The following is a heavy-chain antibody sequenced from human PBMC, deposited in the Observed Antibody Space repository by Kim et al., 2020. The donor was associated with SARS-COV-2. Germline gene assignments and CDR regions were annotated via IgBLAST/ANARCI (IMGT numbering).Heavy chain of an antibody. Sequence: SVKVSCKAYGGSFSNFAIAWVRQAPGKGLDWMGGIIPIFATADHAQNFQGRVTITPAESTSTAYMELSSLRSEDTAVYYCPVHSGGYYQYYFHYWRQGT. J-gene: IGHJ4*02. CDR1: GGSFSNFA. CDR3: PVHSGGYYQYYFHY. CDR2: IIPIFATA. D-gene: IGHD6-19*01. V-gene: IGHV1-69*13.